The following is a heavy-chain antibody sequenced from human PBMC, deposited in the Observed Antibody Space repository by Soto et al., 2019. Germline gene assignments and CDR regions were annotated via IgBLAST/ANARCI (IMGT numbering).Heavy chain of an antibody. D-gene: IGHD3-3*01. CDR3: ARDFAYFDS. Sequence: QVHLQESGPGVVKASETLSLTCTVSGGSFKSGSYSWSWIRQPPGKGLEWIGYVYHTGRTSYNPSLKSRVSISMDTSKNQFSLNLDSVTAADTAVYFCARDFAYFDSWGQGTLVTVSS. J-gene: IGHJ4*02. CDR2: VYHTGRT. V-gene: IGHV4-61*01. CDR1: GGSFKSGSYS.